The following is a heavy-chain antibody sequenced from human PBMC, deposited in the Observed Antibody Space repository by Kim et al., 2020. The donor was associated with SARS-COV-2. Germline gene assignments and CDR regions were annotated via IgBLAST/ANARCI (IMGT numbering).Heavy chain of an antibody. D-gene: IGHD3-22*01. J-gene: IGHJ4*02. Sequence: SETLSLICTVSGGSVSSGSYYWSWIRQPPGKGLEWIGYIYYSGSTNYNPSLKSRVTISVDTSKNQFSLKLSSVTAADTAVYYCARDRKLSGVYDSSGWVDYWGQGTLVTVSS. CDR2: IYYSGST. V-gene: IGHV4-61*01. CDR3: ARDRKLSGVYDSSGWVDY. CDR1: GGSVSSGSYY.